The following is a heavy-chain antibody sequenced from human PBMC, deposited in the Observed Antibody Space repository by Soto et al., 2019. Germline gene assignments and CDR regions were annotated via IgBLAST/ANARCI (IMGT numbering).Heavy chain of an antibody. CDR3: AREKITGLFDY. J-gene: IGHJ4*02. D-gene: IGHD2-8*02. CDR2: INHSGST. V-gene: IGHV4-34*01. CDR1: VGAFSGDY. Sequence: PSETLSLTGAVYVGAFSGDYWIWIRQPPGTGLEWIGEINHSGSTNYNPSLKSRVTISVETSKNQFSLKLTSVTAADTAVYYCAREKITGLFDYWGQGTLVTVSS.